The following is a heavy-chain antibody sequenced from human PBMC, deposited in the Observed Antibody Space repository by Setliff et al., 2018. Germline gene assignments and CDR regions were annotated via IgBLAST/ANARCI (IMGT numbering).Heavy chain of an antibody. V-gene: IGHV3-15*01. CDR3: TTDPSPTFGGVIGAAFDF. CDR1: NAW. D-gene: IGHD3-16*01. Sequence: NAWMNWVRQAPGKGLEWVGRIKGKNDGLATDYAAPVKGRFTISRDDSKNTLYLQMNSLKTEDTAVYYCTTDPSPTFGGVIGAAFDFWGQGTMVTVSS. J-gene: IGHJ3*01. CDR2: IKGKNDGLAT.